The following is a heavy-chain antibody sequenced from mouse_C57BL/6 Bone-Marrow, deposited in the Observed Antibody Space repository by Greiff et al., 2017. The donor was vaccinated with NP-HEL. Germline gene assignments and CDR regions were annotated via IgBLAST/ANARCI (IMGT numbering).Heavy chain of an antibody. J-gene: IGHJ2*01. CDR3: SRRGLYSGDF. V-gene: IGHV1-52*01. D-gene: IGHD1-3*01. Sequence: QVQLQQPGAELVRPGSSVKLSCKASGYTFTSYWMHWVKQRPIQGLEWIGNIDPSDSETHYNQKFKDKATLTVDKSSSTAYMPISSLTSEDSAVYYLSRRGLYSGDFWGQGTTLTGSS. CDR1: GYTFTSYW. CDR2: IDPSDSET.